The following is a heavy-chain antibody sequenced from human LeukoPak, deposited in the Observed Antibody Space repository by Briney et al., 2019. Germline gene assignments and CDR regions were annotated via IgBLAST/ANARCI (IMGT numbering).Heavy chain of an antibody. CDR1: GGSISTYY. Sequence: SETLSLTCTVSGGSISTYYWSWIRQPPGKGLEWIGYIYYSGSTNYNPSLKSRVTISVDTSKNQFSLKLSSVTAADTAVYYCARLWWSPNWPYYFDYWGQGTLVTVSS. D-gene: IGHD2-8*02. V-gene: IGHV4-59*08. CDR2: IYYSGST. CDR3: ARLWWSPNWPYYFDY. J-gene: IGHJ4*02.